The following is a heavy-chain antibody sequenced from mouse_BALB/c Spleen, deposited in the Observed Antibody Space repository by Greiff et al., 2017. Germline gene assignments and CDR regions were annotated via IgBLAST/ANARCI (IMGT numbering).Heavy chain of an antibody. Sequence: EVQVVESGGDLVKPGGSLKLSCAASGFTFSSYGMSWVRQTPDKRLEWVATISSGGSYTYYPDSVKGRFTISRDNAKNTLYLQMSSLKSEDTAMYYCARQTGPYAMDYWGQGTSVTVSS. D-gene: IGHD4-1*01. CDR1: GFTFSSYG. V-gene: IGHV5-6*01. J-gene: IGHJ4*01. CDR2: ISSGGSYT. CDR3: ARQTGPYAMDY.